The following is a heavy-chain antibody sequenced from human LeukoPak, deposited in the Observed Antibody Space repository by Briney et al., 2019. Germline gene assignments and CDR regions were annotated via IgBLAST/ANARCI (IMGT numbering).Heavy chain of an antibody. Sequence: GGSLRLSCAASGFTFSSYGMHWVRQAPGKGLEWVAVISYDGSNKYYADSVKGRFTISRDNSKNTLYLQMNSLRAEDTAVYYCAKGWLRLGMDVWGQGTTVTVSS. CDR3: AKGWLRLGMDV. J-gene: IGHJ6*02. V-gene: IGHV3-30*18. D-gene: IGHD5-12*01. CDR2: ISYDGSNK. CDR1: GFTFSSYG.